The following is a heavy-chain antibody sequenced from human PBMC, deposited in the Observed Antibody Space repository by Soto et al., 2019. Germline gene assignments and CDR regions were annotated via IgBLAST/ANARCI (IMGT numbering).Heavy chain of an antibody. V-gene: IGHV1-18*01. D-gene: IGHD1-20*01. J-gene: IGHJ6*02. CDR3: ARDTLPITGRTPRSYYYRMDV. CDR2: ISAYNGNT. CDR1: GYTFTSYG. Sequence: GASVKVSCKASGYTFTSYGISWVRQAPGQGLEWMGWISAYNGNTNYAQKLQGRVTMTTDTSTSTAYMELRSLRSDDTAVYYCARDTLPITGRTPRSYYYRMDVWGQGTTVTVSS.